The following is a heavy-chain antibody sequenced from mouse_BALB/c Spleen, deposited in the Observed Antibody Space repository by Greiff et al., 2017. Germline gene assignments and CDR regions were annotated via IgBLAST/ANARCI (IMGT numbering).Heavy chain of an antibody. CDR2: INPYNGAT. CDR3: ARGLITTVVATDYLDY. CDR1: GYSFTGYY. Sequence: VQLQQSGPELVKPGASVKISCKASGYSFTGYYMHWVKQSHVKSLEWIGRINPYNGATSYNQNFKDKASLTVDKSSSTAYMELHSLTSEDSADYYCARGLITTVVATDYLDYWGQGTALTVSS. J-gene: IGHJ2*01. D-gene: IGHD1-1*01. V-gene: IGHV1-31*01.